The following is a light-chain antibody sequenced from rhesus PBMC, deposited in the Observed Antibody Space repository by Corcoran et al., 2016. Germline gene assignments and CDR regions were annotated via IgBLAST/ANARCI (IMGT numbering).Light chain of an antibody. CDR3: ISFAGRNTYI. V-gene: IGLV2-32*02. J-gene: IGLJ1*01. Sequence: QAALTQPRSVSGSPGQSVTISCTGTSSDIGGYNYVSWYQQHSGTAPKVMIHEVNKRPSGISDRFSGSKSANTASLTISGLQAEDEADYYCISFAGRNTYIFGGGTRLTVL. CDR1: SSDIGGYNY. CDR2: EVN.